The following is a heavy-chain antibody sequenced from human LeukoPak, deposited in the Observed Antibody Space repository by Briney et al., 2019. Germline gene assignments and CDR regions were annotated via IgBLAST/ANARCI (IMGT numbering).Heavy chain of an antibody. CDR3: VRQGILTDHSISY. CDR1: GGSITSNSFY. Sequence: PSETLSLTCTVSGGSITSNSFYWGWIRQPPGKGLEWIGTVYHTGITHYTPSLKSRISISVDTSKNHFSLNLNSVTAADTALYYCVRQGILTDHSISYWGQGSLVTVSS. D-gene: IGHD6-13*01. J-gene: IGHJ4*02. CDR2: VYHTGIT. V-gene: IGHV4-39*01.